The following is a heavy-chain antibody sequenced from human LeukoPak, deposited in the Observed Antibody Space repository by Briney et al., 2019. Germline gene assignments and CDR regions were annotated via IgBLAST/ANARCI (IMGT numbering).Heavy chain of an antibody. J-gene: IGHJ5*02. CDR1: GGSISSYY. D-gene: IGHD3-3*01. Sequence: SETLSLTCTVSGGSISSYYWSWIRQPPGKGLEWIGYIYYSGSTNYNPSLKSRVTISVDTSKNQFSLRLSSVTAADTAVYYCAREAVTIFGPVRTQTTKGPHRFDPWGQGTLVTVSS. CDR3: AREAVTIFGPVRTQTTKGPHRFDP. V-gene: IGHV4-59*12. CDR2: IYYSGST.